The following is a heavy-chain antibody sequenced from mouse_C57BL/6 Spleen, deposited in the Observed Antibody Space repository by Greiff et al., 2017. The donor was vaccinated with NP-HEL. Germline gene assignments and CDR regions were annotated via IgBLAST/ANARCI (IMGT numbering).Heavy chain of an antibody. CDR1: GYAFSSYW. J-gene: IGHJ3*01. D-gene: IGHD1-1*01. Sequence: VQLQQSGAELVKPGASVKISCKASGYAFSSYWMNWVKQRPGKGLEWIGQIYPGDGDTNYNGKFKGKATLTADKSSSTAYMQLSSLTSEDSAVYFSARWDYGSSTWFAYWGQGTLVTVSA. CDR2: IYPGDGDT. CDR3: ARWDYGSSTWFAY. V-gene: IGHV1-80*01.